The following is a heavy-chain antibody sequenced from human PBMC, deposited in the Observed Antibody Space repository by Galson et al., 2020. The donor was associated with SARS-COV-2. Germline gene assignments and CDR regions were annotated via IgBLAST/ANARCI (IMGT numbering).Heavy chain of an antibody. CDR3: ARPGAEIWGSYYLDY. Sequence: GGSLRLSCAASGFTFSNYAMHWVRQAPGKGLAWVAVISYDGINKDYADSVKGRFTISRDTSKNTLYLQMSSLRPEDTAIYYCARPGAEIWGSYYLDYWGQGILVVVSS. J-gene: IGHJ4*02. CDR1: GFTFSNYA. D-gene: IGHD1-26*01. CDR2: ISYDGINK. V-gene: IGHV3-30-3*01.